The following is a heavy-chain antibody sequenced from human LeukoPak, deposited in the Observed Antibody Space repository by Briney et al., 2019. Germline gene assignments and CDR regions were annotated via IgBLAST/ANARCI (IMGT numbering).Heavy chain of an antibody. V-gene: IGHV1-69*05. CDR3: ARERTTETTWGYFDY. Sequence: GASEKVSCKASGGSFNDYAFSWVRQAPGQGLEWMGGIIPLFGTPIYAQQFQGRFTITTDESTSTDYMELSSLSSEDTAVYYCARERTTETTWGYFDYWGQGTLVSVSS. CDR1: GGSFNDYA. D-gene: IGHD4-17*01. J-gene: IGHJ4*02. CDR2: IIPLFGTP.